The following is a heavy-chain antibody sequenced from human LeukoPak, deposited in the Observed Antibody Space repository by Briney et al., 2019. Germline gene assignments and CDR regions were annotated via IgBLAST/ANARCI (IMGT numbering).Heavy chain of an antibody. J-gene: IGHJ4*02. CDR3: ARDKSVAGHTGGEDY. CDR2: INSNSGDT. D-gene: IGHD6-19*01. V-gene: IGHV1-18*04. CDR1: GYTFTDYY. Sequence: ASVKVSCKASGYTFTDYYIHWVRQAPGQGLEWMGWINSNSGDTYYAQKLQGRVTMTTDASTSTAYMELRSLRSDDTAVYYCARDKSVAGHTGGEDYWGQGTLVTVSS.